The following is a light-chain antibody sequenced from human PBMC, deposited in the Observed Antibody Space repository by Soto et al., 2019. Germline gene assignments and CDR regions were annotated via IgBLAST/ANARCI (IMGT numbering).Light chain of an antibody. V-gene: IGKV1-5*01. CDR2: AAS. CDR1: QTISSW. Sequence: DIQMTQSPSTLSGSVGDRVTITCRASQTISSWLAWYQQKPGKAPKLLIYAASTLQSGVPLRFSGSGSGTSFTLTISSLEPEDFAVYYCQQRSNFGQGTRLEI. J-gene: IGKJ5*01. CDR3: QQRSN.